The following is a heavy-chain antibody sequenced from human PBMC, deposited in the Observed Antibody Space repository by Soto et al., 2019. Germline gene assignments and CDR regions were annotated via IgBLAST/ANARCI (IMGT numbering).Heavy chain of an antibody. D-gene: IGHD6-19*01. J-gene: IGHJ6*02. CDR3: ARNTKAGWLTPYYYYGMDV. Sequence: GESVKISCXGSGYSFTSYWIGWVRQMPGKGLEWMGIIYPGDSDTRYSPSFQGQVTISADKSISTAYLQWSSLKASDTAMYYCARNTKAGWLTPYYYYGMDVWGQGTTVTVSS. CDR1: GYSFTSYW. CDR2: IYPGDSDT. V-gene: IGHV5-51*01.